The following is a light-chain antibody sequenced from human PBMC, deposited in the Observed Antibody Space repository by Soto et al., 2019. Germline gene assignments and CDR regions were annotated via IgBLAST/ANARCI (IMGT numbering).Light chain of an antibody. J-gene: IGLJ1*01. CDR1: SSNIGAGYD. V-gene: IGLV1-40*01. CDR2: ANN. CDR3: QSYDTTLRGV. Sequence: QSVLTQPPSVSGAPGQRVTISCTGSSSNIGAGYDVHWYQQFPGTAPKLLIYANNNRPSGVPDRFSASKSGTSASLAITGLQADDEADYYCQSYDTTLRGVFGTGPKLTVL.